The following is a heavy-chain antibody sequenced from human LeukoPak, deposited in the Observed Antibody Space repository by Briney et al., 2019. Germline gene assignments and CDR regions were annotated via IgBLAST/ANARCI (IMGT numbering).Heavy chain of an antibody. D-gene: IGHD1-26*01. CDR1: DFTVSSNC. V-gene: IGHV3-53*01. J-gene: IGHJ4*02. CDR2: TYSSGST. Sequence: TGGSLRLSCAASDFTVSSNCMSWVRQAPGKGLEWVSVTYSSGSTHYADSVKGRFTTSRDSSKNTLYLQMNSLRAEDTAVYYCATESYGGAWGQGTLVTVSS. CDR3: ATESYGGA.